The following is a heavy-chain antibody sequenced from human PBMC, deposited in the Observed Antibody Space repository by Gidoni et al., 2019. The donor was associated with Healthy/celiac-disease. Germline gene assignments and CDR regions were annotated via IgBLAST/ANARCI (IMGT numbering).Heavy chain of an antibody. CDR1: SSYA. J-gene: IGHJ5*02. Sequence: SSYAMHWVRQAPGKGLEWVAVISYDGSNKYYADSVKGRFTISRDNSKNTLYLQMNSLRAEDTAVYYCARSVVMGYSNYDWFDPWGQGTLVTVSS. D-gene: IGHD4-4*01. CDR2: ISYDGSNK. CDR3: ARSVVMGYSNYDWFDP. V-gene: IGHV3-30*01.